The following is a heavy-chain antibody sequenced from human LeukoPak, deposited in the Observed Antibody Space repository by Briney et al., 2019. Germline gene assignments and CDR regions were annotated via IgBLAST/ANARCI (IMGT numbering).Heavy chain of an antibody. CDR3: ARNFYASSGYYLDDFYFDF. CDR2: IYYSGST. J-gene: IGHJ4*02. Sequence: SETLSLTCTVSGASIISDTYYWGWVRQPPGKGLEWIGSIYYSGSTYYSPSLKSRVTMSVDTSTNQFSLKLISVTAADTALYYCARNFYASSGYYLDDFYFDFWGQGTLVTASS. V-gene: IGHV4-39*07. CDR1: GASIISDTYY. D-gene: IGHD3-22*01.